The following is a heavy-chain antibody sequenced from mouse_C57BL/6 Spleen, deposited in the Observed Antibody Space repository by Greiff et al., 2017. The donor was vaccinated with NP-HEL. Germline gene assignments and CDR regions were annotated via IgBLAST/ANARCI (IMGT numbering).Heavy chain of an antibody. V-gene: IGHV1-15*01. D-gene: IGHD2-10*02. CDR1: GYTFTDYE. J-gene: IGHJ2*01. CDR2: IDPETGGT. CDR3: TRERYGNYGVY. Sequence: VKLQQSGAELVRPGASVTLSCKASGYTFTDYEMHWVKQTPVHGLEWIGAIDPETGGTAYNQKFKGKAILTADKSSSTAYMELRSLTSEDSAVYYCTRERYGNYGVYWGQGTTLTVSS.